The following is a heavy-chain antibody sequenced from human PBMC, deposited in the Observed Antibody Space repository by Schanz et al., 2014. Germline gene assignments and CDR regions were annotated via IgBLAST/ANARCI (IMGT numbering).Heavy chain of an antibody. D-gene: IGHD2-2*01. CDR3: ARDRRRYCSTASCLHDNWFDP. J-gene: IGHJ5*02. CDR2: ISAYNGNA. CDR1: GYTFTSYD. Sequence: QVQLVQSGGEMKKPGASVKVSCTASGYTFTSYDINWVRQAPGQGLEWMGWISAYNGNANYAQKLQGRVTMTTDTSTGTAYMELRSLRSDDTAVYYCARDRRRYCSTASCLHDNWFDPWGLGTLVTVSS. V-gene: IGHV1-18*01.